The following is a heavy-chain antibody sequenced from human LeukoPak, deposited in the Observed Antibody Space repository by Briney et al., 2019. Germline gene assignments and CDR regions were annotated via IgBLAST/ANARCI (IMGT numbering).Heavy chain of an antibody. CDR3: ARAGSSSWSFDP. V-gene: IGHV3-30-3*01. CDR2: ISYDGNNK. J-gene: IGHJ5*02. D-gene: IGHD6-13*01. Sequence: PGGSLRLSCAASGFTFSSYAMHWVHQAPGKGLEWVAVISYDGNNKYYADSVKGRFTISRDNSKNTLYLQMNSLRAEDTAVYYCARAGSSSWSFDPWGQGTLVTVSS. CDR1: GFTFSSYA.